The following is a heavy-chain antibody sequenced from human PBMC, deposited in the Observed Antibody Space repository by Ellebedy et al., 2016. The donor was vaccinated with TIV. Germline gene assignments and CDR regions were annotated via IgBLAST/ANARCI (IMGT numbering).Heavy chain of an antibody. J-gene: IGHJ2*01. CDR2: IYYSGST. CDR1: GGSISSSSYF. V-gene: IGHV4-39*01. Sequence: SETLSLTCTVSGGSISSSSYFWGWIRQPPGRGLEWIGSIYYSGSTYYNPSLKSRVTISVDTSKNQFSLKLSSVTAADTAVYYCARHGRQDWYFDLWGRGTLVTVSS. CDR3: ARHGRQDWYFDL. D-gene: IGHD2-15*01.